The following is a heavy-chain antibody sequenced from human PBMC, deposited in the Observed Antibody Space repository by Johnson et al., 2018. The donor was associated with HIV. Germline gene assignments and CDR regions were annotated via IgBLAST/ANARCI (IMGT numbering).Heavy chain of an antibody. CDR2: LFSGGST. J-gene: IGHJ3*02. CDR1: GFTVSSYY. Sequence: VQLVESGGGLVQPGGSLRLSCAASGFTVSSYYMSWVRQAPGKGLEWVSVLFSGGSTYYSDSVKGRFTISRDNSKNTLYMQMNSLLPEDTAVYYCARHSLRAFDIWGQGTMVTVSS. CDR3: ARHSLRAFDI. V-gene: IGHV3-66*04.